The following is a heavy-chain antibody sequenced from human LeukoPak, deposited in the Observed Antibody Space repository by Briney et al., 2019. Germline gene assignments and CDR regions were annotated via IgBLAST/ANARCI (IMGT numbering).Heavy chain of an antibody. Sequence: GGSLRLSCAASGFSFRTYAMTWVRQAPGKGLEWVSGISASSVSTHYADSVKGRFTISRDNSKNTLYLQMNSLRAEDTAMYYCAKGIYGDYALDSWGQGTLVTVSS. V-gene: IGHV3-23*01. J-gene: IGHJ4*02. D-gene: IGHD4-17*01. CDR3: AKGIYGDYALDS. CDR2: ISASSVST. CDR1: GFSFRTYA.